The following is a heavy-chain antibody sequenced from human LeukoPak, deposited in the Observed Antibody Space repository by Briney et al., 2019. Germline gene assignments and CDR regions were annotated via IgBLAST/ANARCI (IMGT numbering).Heavy chain of an antibody. CDR1: GFTFGDYA. J-gene: IGHJ3*02. CDR3: TRGRFASSWDAFDI. D-gene: IGHD6-13*01. CDR2: SRSKAYGGTT. V-gene: IGHV3-49*03. Sequence: GGSLRLSCPASGFTFGDYAMSWFRQAPGKGLEWVGFSRSKAYGGTTEYAAAVKGRFTISRDDSKSIAYLQMNSLKTEDTAVYYCTRGRFASSWDAFDIWGQGTMVTVSS.